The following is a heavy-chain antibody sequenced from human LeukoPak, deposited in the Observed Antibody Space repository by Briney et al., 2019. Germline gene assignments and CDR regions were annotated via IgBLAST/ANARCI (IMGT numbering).Heavy chain of an antibody. CDR2: IYYSGST. D-gene: IGHD2-15*01. CDR1: GGSIRGYF. V-gene: IGHV4-59*12. CDR3: ARGSQSLGYCSGGSCRAKIFDY. Sequence: PSETLSLTCTVSGGSIRGYFWTWIRQPPGKGLEWIGYIYYSGSTNYNPSLKSRVTISVDTSKNQFSLKLSSVTAADTAVYYCARGSQSLGYCSGGSCRAKIFDYWGQGTLVTVSS. J-gene: IGHJ4*02.